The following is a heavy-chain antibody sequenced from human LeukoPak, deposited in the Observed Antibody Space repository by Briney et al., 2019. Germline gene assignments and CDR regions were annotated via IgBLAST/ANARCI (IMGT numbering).Heavy chain of an antibody. J-gene: IGHJ4*02. V-gene: IGHV7-4-1*02. Sequence: GASVKVSCKASGYTFTSYAMNWVRQAPGQGLEWMGWINTNTGNPTYAQGFTGRFVFSLDTSVSTAYLQISSLKAEDTAVYYCARDYSGDYGDDYFDYWGQGTLVAVSS. D-gene: IGHD4-17*01. CDR1: GYTFTSYA. CDR3: ARDYSGDYGDDYFDY. CDR2: INTNTGNP.